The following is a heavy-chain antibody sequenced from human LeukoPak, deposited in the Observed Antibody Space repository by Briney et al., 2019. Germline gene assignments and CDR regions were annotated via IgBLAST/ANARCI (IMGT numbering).Heavy chain of an antibody. J-gene: IGHJ4*02. CDR2: IYYSGST. D-gene: IGHD6-25*01. CDR1: GGSISSSSYY. V-gene: IGHV4-39*07. Sequence: SETLSLTCTVSGGSISSSSYYWGWIRQPPGKGLEWIGSIYYSGSTYYNPPLKSRVTISVDTSKNQFSLKLTSVTTADTAVYYCARAGGVKTAALDLDYWGQGTLVTVSS. CDR3: ARAGGVKTAALDLDY.